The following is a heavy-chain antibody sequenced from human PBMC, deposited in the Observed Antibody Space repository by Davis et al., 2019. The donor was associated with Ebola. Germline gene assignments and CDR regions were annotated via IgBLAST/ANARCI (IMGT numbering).Heavy chain of an antibody. CDR3: ARSSYQPDW. J-gene: IGHJ4*02. Sequence: PGGSLRPSCAAPGITFTSYWMHWVRQTSGKGPVWASRINTDGSFTVYADSVKGRFTISKDNARNTVSLQMNSLRAEDTALYYCARSSYQPDWWGQGTLVTVSS. V-gene: IGHV3-74*01. CDR2: INTDGSFT. CDR1: GITFTSYW. D-gene: IGHD2-2*01.